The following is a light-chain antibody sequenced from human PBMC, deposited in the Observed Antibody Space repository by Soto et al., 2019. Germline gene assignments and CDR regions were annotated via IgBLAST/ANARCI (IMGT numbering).Light chain of an antibody. CDR2: AAS. CDR3: QQGSTTPYT. V-gene: IGKV1-39*01. J-gene: IGKJ2*01. Sequence: DIQMTQSPSSLSAAVGDRVTITCRASQSISSYLNWYQQKPGQAPKLLVFAASSLQSGVPSRFSGIGSGTEFTLTISSLKREDFATYYFQQGSTTPYTFARGPSWRSN. CDR1: QSISSY.